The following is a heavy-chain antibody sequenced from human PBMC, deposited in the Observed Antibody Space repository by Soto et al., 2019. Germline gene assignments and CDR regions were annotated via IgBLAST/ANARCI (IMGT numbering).Heavy chain of an antibody. V-gene: IGHV4-59*01. J-gene: IGHJ4*02. CDR3: ARGFQTTALFDY. CDR1: GGSISSYY. Sequence: QVQLQESGPGLVKPSETLSLTCTVSGGSISSYYWSWIRQPPGKGLEWIGYIYYSGSTNYNPSLKRRVTISVDTSKNQFSLKLSSVTAADTAVYYCARGFQTTALFDYWGQGTLVTVSS. D-gene: IGHD4-4*01. CDR2: IYYSGST.